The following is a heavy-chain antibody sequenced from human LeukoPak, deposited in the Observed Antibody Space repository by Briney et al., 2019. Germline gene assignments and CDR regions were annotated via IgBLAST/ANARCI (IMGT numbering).Heavy chain of an antibody. D-gene: IGHD4-23*01. V-gene: IGHV3-23*01. Sequence: PGGSLRLSCAASGFTFSDHVMSWVRQAPWKGLEWVSSVRASGVGTHYADSVKGRFTISRDNSKNTLYLQMNSLRAEDTAVYYCAKDKAVIINTKNDYWGQGTLVTVSS. CDR3: AKDKAVIINTKNDY. J-gene: IGHJ4*02. CDR2: VRASGVGT. CDR1: GFTFSDHV.